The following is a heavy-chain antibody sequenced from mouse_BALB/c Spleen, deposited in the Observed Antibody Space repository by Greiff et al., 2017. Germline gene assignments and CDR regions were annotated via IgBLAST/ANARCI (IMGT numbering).Heavy chain of an antibody. D-gene: IGHD2-4*01. CDR3: ARDYDYEGYYFDY. V-gene: IGHV1-63*01. J-gene: IGHJ2*01. CDR2: IYPGSGNT. Sequence: QVQLQQSGAELVRPGTSVKISCKASGYAFTNYWLGWVKQRPGHGLEWIGDIYPGSGNTYYNEKFKGKATLTADKSSSTAYMQLSSLTSEDSAVYFCARDYDYEGYYFDYWGQGTTLTVSS. CDR1: GYAFTNYW.